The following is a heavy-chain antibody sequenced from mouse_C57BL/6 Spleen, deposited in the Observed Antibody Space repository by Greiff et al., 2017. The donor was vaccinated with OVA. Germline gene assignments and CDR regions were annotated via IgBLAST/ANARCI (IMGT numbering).Heavy chain of an antibody. J-gene: IGHJ2*01. V-gene: IGHV14-4*01. Sequence: EVQLQQSGAELVRPGASVKLSCTASGFNIKDDYMHWVKQRPEQGLEWIGSIDPENGDTEYASKFQGKATITADTSSNTAYLQLSSLTSEDTAVYYCTTGGFFDYWGQGTTLTVSS. CDR3: TTGGFFDY. CDR1: GFNIKDDY. CDR2: IDPENGDT.